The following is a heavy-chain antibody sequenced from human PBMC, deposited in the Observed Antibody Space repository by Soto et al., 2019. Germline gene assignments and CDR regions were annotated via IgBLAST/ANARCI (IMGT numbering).Heavy chain of an antibody. J-gene: IGHJ1*01. V-gene: IGHV3-23*01. CDR1: GFTFSSYA. CDR3: AKVPLPPYSSGWPTEYFQH. D-gene: IGHD6-19*01. Sequence: GGSLRLSCAASGFTFSSYAMSWVRQAPGKKQEWVTAISGSGGSTYYADSVKGRFTISRDNSKNTLYLQMNSLRAEDTAVYYCAKVPLPPYSSGWPTEYFQHWGQGTLVTVSS. CDR2: ISGSGGST.